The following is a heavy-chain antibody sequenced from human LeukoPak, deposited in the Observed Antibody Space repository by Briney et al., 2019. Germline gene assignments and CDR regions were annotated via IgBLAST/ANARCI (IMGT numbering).Heavy chain of an antibody. V-gene: IGHV1-46*01. Sequence: ASVKVSCKASGSTFTSYYIHWLRQAPGQGLEWMGIINPSGGSTSYAQKFQGRVTMTRDTSTSTVYMELSSLRSEDTAVYYCARGYDSRPFDYWGQGTLVIVSS. CDR2: INPSGGST. D-gene: IGHD3-22*01. CDR3: ARGYDSRPFDY. J-gene: IGHJ4*02. CDR1: GSTFTSYY.